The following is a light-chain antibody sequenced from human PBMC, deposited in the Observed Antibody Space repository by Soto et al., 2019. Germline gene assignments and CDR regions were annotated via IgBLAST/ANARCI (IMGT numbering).Light chain of an antibody. CDR1: TGAVTSGYY. CDR3: LLYYGGTWV. Sequence: QAVVTQEPSLTVSPGGTVTLTCGSSTGAVTSGYYPNWFQQKPGQAPRIMIYSTSNKHSWTPARFSGSLLGGKAALTLSGVQPEDEAEYYCLLYYGGTWVFGGGTKLTVL. CDR2: STS. V-gene: IGLV7-43*01. J-gene: IGLJ3*02.